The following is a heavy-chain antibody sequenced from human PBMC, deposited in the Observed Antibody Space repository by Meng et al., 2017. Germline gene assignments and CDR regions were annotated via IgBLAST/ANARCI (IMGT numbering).Heavy chain of an antibody. Sequence: QVQLVQSGSELKKSEASVKVSCKASGYTFISYGMNWVRQAPGQGLEWMGWINTNTGNPTYAQGFTGRFVFSLDTSVSTAYLQISSLEAEDTAVYFCARDNGANGFDYWGQGTLVTVSS. D-gene: IGHD4/OR15-4a*01. J-gene: IGHJ4*02. CDR3: ARDNGANGFDY. CDR1: GYTFISYG. V-gene: IGHV7-4-1*02. CDR2: INTNTGNP.